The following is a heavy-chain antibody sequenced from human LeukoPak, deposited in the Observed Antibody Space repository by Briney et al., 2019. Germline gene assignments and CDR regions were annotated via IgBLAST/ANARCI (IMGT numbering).Heavy chain of an antibody. J-gene: IGHJ3*02. CDR1: GFTFSSFA. CDR3: AKPYSSGWYGVDSNAFDI. Sequence: GGSLRLSCAASGFTFSSFAMSWVRQAPGRGLEWVSAVSASGGSTYYADSVKGRFTISRDNSKNTLYLQMNSLRAEDTAVYYCAKPYSSGWYGVDSNAFDIWGQGTMVTVSS. V-gene: IGHV3-23*01. CDR2: VSASGGST. D-gene: IGHD6-19*01.